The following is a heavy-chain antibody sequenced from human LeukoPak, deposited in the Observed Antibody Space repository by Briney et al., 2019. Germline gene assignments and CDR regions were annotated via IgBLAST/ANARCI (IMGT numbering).Heavy chain of an antibody. V-gene: IGHV5-51*01. CDR1: GYSFTSYW. Sequence: GESLKISCKGSGYSFTSYWIGWVRQMPGKGLEWMGIIYPGDSDTRYSPSFQGQVTISADKSISTAYLQWSSLKASDTATYYCARLGYGDYPAFLLRYWGQGTLVTVSS. CDR3: ARLGYGDYPAFLLRY. CDR2: IYPGDSDT. D-gene: IGHD4-17*01. J-gene: IGHJ4*02.